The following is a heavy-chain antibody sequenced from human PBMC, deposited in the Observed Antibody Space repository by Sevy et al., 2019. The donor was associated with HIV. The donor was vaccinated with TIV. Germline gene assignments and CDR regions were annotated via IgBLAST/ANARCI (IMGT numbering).Heavy chain of an antibody. CDR1: GGSISAYY. J-gene: IGHJ5*02. CDR2: RYYTGST. CDR3: ARAPPVRSGDDSLNWFDP. V-gene: IGHV4-59*01. D-gene: IGHD5-12*01. Sequence: SETLSLSCTVFGGSISAYYWSWIRQSPGKGLEYIGYRYYTGSTYYNPSLKSRVTISIDTSKNQSSLRLTSVTAADTAMYYCARAPPVRSGDDSLNWFDPWGQGTLVTVSS.